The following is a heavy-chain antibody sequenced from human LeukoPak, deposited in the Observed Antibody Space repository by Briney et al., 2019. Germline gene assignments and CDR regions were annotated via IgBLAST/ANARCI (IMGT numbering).Heavy chain of an antibody. CDR1: GGSISSSSYY. CDR3: ARLAVTFDY. D-gene: IGHD5-18*01. V-gene: IGHV4-39*01. CDR2: IYYSGSA. Sequence: SETLSLTCTVSGGSISSSSYYWGWIRQPPGKGLEWIGSIYYSGSAYYNPSLKSRVTISVDTSKNQFSLKLTSVTAADTAVYYCARLAVTFDYWAREPWSPSPQ. J-gene: IGHJ4*02.